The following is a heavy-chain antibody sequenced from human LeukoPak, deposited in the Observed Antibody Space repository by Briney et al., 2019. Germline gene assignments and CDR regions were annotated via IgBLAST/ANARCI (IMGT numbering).Heavy chain of an antibody. CDR3: ARREGVTKHHDY. V-gene: IGHV4-39*01. J-gene: IGHJ4*02. D-gene: IGHD1-26*01. Sequence: PSETLSLTCTVSGGPISSSSYYWGWIRQPPGKGLEWIGSIYYSGNTYYNPSLKSRVSVSVDTSNHQFSLNLRSVTAADTAVYFCARREGVTKHHDYWGQGTLVTVSS. CDR1: GGPISSSSYY. CDR2: IYYSGNT.